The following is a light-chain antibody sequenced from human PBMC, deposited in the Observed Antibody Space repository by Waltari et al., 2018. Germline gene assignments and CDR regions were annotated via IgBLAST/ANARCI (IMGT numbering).Light chain of an antibody. CDR1: QTIRNY. CDR2: AAS. V-gene: IGKV1-39*01. CDR3: QETYTTLFT. J-gene: IGKJ3*01. Sequence: DIQMTQSPPSLAASVGDSVNITCRASQTIRNYLNWYQQRPGKAAKLRISAASSLQSGVPSSFSGSGSGTDFALTISSLQPEDFASYHCQETYTTLFTFGPGTKVEIK.